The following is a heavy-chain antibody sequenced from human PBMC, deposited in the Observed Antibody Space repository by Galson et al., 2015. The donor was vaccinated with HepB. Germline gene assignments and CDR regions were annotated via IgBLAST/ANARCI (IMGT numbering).Heavy chain of an antibody. CDR3: ARLYYYNSGGDY. CDR2: ITTSSGYI. CDR1: GFSFSTYN. J-gene: IGHJ4*02. D-gene: IGHD3-10*01. Sequence: SLRLSCAASGFSFSTYNMNWVRQAPGKGLEWVSSITTSSGYIYYADSVKGRFTISRDNARNPLYLQMNNLRAEDTAVYYCARLYYYNSGGDYWGQGTLVTVSS. V-gene: IGHV3-21*01.